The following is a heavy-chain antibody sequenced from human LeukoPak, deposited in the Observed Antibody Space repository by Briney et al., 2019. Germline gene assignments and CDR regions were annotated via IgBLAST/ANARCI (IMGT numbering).Heavy chain of an antibody. CDR3: ATPNGGCSGGSCYSRVNYYYYGMDV. CDR1: GFTFSSYG. J-gene: IGHJ6*04. D-gene: IGHD2-15*01. Sequence: PGRSLRLSCAASGFTFSSYGMHWVRQAPGKGLEWVAVIWYDGSNKYYSDSVKGRFTISRDNSKNTLYLQMNSLRAEDTAVYYCATPNGGCSGGSCYSRVNYYYYGMDVWGKGTTVTVSS. V-gene: IGHV3-33*01. CDR2: IWYDGSNK.